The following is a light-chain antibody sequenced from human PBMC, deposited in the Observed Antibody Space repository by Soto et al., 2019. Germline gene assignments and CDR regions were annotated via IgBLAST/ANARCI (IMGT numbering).Light chain of an antibody. CDR1: SGHSSYA. CDR2: LNSDGSH. V-gene: IGLV4-69*01. J-gene: IGLJ2*01. CDR3: QTWGTGSVV. Sequence: QPVLTQSPSASASLGASVMLTCTLSSGHSSYAIAWHQQQPEKGPRYLMKLNSDGSHSKGDGIPDRFSGSSSGAERYLTISSLQSEDEADYYCQTWGTGSVVFGGGTQLTVL.